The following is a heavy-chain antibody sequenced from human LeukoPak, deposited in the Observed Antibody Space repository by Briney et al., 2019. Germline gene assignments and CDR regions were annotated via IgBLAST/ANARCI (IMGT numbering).Heavy chain of an antibody. CDR1: GFTFSSYS. V-gene: IGHV3-21*01. CDR2: ISSSSSYI. Sequence: KPGGSLRLSCAASGFTFSSYSMNWVRQAPGKGLEWVSSISSSSSYIYYADSVKGRFTISRDNAKNSLYLQMNSLRAEDTAVYYCARDGTDRYCSGGSCYSDYWGQGTLVTVSS. CDR3: ARDGTDRYCSGGSCYSDY. J-gene: IGHJ4*02. D-gene: IGHD2-15*01.